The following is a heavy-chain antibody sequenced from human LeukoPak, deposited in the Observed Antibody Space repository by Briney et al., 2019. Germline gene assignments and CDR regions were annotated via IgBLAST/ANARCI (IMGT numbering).Heavy chain of an antibody. CDR2: IYTSGST. V-gene: IGHV4-4*07. CDR1: GGSISSYY. CDR3: ARERPYMITFGGVIDG. D-gene: IGHD3-16*01. Sequence: KPSETLSLTCTVSGGSISSYYWSWIRQPAGKGLEWIGRIYTSGSTNYNPSLKSRVTISVDTSKNQFSLKLSSVTAADTAVYYCARERPYMITFGGVIDGWGQGTLVTVSS. J-gene: IGHJ5*02.